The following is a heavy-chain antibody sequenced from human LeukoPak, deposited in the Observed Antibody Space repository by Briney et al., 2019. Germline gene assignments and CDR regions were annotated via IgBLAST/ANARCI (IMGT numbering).Heavy chain of an antibody. Sequence: GGSLRLSCAASGFTFSSYEMIWVRQPPGTGLEWVSYIGGSGSAGSYADSVRGRFTISRDNSKNMVYLQMSSLRADDSAVYYCSRIKYGGNSGYHFDFWGQGTLVTVSS. J-gene: IGHJ4*02. V-gene: IGHV3-48*03. CDR1: GFTFSSYE. D-gene: IGHD4-23*01. CDR3: SRIKYGGNSGYHFDF. CDR2: IGGSGSAG.